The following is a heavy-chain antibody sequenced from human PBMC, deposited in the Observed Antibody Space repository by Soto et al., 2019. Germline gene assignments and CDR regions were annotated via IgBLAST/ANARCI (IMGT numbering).Heavy chain of an antibody. D-gene: IGHD3-3*01. V-gene: IGHV3-23*01. Sequence: PGGSLSLSCAASGFTFSSYAMSWVRQAPGKGLEWVSVMSGSGDDAYYADSVKGRFTISRDNSKNTLYLQMNSLRAEDTAVYFCAKKITIYAVDPADYWGQGTQVTVSS. CDR2: MSGSGDDA. J-gene: IGHJ4*02. CDR1: GFTFSSYA. CDR3: AKKITIYAVDPADY.